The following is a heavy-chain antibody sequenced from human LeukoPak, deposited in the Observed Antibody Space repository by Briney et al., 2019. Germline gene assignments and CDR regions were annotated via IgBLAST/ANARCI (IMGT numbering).Heavy chain of an antibody. CDR3: AKYFGSGSRFSDY. V-gene: IGHV3-23*01. D-gene: IGHD3-10*01. CDR2: ISGGGGTT. CDR1: GFTFSTYA. J-gene: IGHJ4*02. Sequence: GASLRLSCGASGFTFSTYAMTWVRQAPEKGLEWVSAISGGGGTTTYADSVKGRFTISRDNPKNTLYLQMNSLRAEDTAVYYCAKYFGSGSRFSDYWGQGTLVTVSS.